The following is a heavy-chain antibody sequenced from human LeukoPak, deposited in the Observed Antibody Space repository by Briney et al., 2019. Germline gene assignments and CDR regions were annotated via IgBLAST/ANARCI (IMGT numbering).Heavy chain of an antibody. CDR3: VRSSGSSGFDF. CDR2: ISDSGST. Sequence: SETLSLTCTVSGDSISSHYWSWIRQPPGKGLEWMGYISDSGSTNYNPSLKSRVTISVDTSKNQFSLRLSSVTAADTAVYCCVRSSGSSGFDFWGQGTLVTVSS. J-gene: IGHJ4*02. D-gene: IGHD3-22*01. V-gene: IGHV4-59*11. CDR1: GDSISSHY.